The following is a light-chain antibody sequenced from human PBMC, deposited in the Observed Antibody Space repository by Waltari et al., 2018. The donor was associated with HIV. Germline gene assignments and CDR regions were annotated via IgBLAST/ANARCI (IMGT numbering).Light chain of an antibody. V-gene: IGLV2-14*01. CDR2: EVS. J-gene: IGLJ3*02. Sequence: QSALTQPAPVPGSPEQSITISCTGTSSDIGGYKYVSGYQQQPGKAPKLMISEVSNRPSGVSNRFSGSKSGNTASLTISGLQAEDEADYYCSSYTTSSTWVFGGGTKLTVL. CDR1: SSDIGGYKY. CDR3: SSYTTSSTWV.